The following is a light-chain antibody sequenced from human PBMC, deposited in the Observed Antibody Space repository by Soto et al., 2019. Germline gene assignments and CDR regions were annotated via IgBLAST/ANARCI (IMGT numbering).Light chain of an antibody. CDR2: VAS. J-gene: IGKJ1*01. CDR1: QSVSNNY. CDR3: QQYAASPRT. Sequence: EIVLTQSPGTLSLSPRERATLSCRASQSVSNNYLAWYQHRPGQAPRLLIYVASTRAPGIPDRFSGSGSGTGFTLTISRLEPEDFAVYYCQQYAASPRTFGQGTQVEV. V-gene: IGKV3-20*01.